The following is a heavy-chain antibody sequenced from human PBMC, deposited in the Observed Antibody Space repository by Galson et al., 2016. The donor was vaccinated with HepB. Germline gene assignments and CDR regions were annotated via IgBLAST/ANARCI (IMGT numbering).Heavy chain of an antibody. CDR1: GGTFSNSA. D-gene: IGHD3-10*01. CDR3: ARDPRAIDYFDS. CDR2: IIPKFHTP. V-gene: IGHV1-69*13. J-gene: IGHJ4*02. Sequence: SVKVSCKASGGTFSNSAINWVRQAPGQGLEWMGGIIPKFHTPNYAQRFRGRVTITADQSTNTAYMELTSLRSEDTAVYFCARDPRAIDYFDSWGQGTLVTVSS.